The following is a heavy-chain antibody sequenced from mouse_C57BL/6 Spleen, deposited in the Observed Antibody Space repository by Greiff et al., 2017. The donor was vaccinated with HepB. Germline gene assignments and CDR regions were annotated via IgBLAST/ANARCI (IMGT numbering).Heavy chain of an antibody. Sequence: EVMLVESGGGLVKPGGSLKLSCAASGFTFSSYTMSWVRQTPEKRLEWVATISGGGGNTYYPDSVKGRFTIARDNAKNTLYLQMSSLRSEDTAFYYCARHDPLCGPRTALDYWGQGTTLTVSS. J-gene: IGHJ2*01. CDR3: ARHDPLCGPRTALDY. V-gene: IGHV5-9*01. D-gene: IGHD6-5*01. CDR2: ISGGGGNT. CDR1: GFTFSSYT.